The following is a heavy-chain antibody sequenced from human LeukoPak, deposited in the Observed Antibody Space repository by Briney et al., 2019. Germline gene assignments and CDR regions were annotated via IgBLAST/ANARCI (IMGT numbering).Heavy chain of an antibody. J-gene: IGHJ6*02. CDR3: TESYVVPAATHYYYYYGMDV. D-gene: IGHD2-2*01. CDR2: IKSKTDGGTT. CDR1: GFTFSNAW. V-gene: IGHV3-15*01. Sequence: PGGSLRLSCAASGFTFSNAWMSWVRQAPGKGLEWVGRIKSKTDGGTTDYAAPVKGRFTISRDDSKNTLYLQMNSLKTEDTAVYYCTESYVVPAATHYYYYYGMDVWGQGTTVTVSS.